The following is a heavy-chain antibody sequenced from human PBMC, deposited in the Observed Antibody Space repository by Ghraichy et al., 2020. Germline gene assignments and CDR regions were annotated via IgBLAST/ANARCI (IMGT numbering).Heavy chain of an antibody. Sequence: GESLNISCAASGFTFSTYAMSWVRQAPGKGLEWVSVISGSGVTKNTADSVKGRFTISRDNARDRLYLQMDSLIAEDTAIYYCAKHQTTPDTSCYYYWGRGTLVTVSS. CDR3: AKHQTTPDTSCYYY. D-gene: IGHD3-22*01. J-gene: IGHJ4*02. CDR2: ISGSGVTK. V-gene: IGHV3-23*01. CDR1: GFTFSTYA.